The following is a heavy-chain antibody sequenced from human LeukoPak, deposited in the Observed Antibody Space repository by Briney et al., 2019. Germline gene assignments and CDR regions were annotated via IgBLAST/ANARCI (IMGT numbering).Heavy chain of an antibody. CDR1: GFTFSSYN. CDR2: ISRDSTTV. J-gene: IGHJ4*02. D-gene: IGHD5-12*01. CDR3: AKGTGYSGYDEVVSY. V-gene: IGHV3-48*01. Sequence: GGSLRLSCAASGFTFSSYNMNWVRQAPGKGLEWISYISRDSTTVYYADSVKGRFTISRDNSKNTLYLQMNSLRAEDTAVYYCAKGTGYSGYDEVVSYWGQGTLVTVSS.